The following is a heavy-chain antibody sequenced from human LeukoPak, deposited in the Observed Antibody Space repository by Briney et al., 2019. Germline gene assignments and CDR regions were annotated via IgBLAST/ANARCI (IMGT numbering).Heavy chain of an antibody. D-gene: IGHD3-16*02. Sequence: SETLSLTCAVYGGSFSGYYWSWIRQPPGKGLEWIGYIYHSGSTYYNPSLKSRVTISVDRSKNQFSLKLSSVTAADTAVYYCARGEFMITFGGVIVRSTWIDYWGQGTLVTVSS. J-gene: IGHJ4*02. CDR3: ARGEFMITFGGVIVRSTWIDY. CDR2: IYHSGST. CDR1: GGSFSGYY. V-gene: IGHV4-34*01.